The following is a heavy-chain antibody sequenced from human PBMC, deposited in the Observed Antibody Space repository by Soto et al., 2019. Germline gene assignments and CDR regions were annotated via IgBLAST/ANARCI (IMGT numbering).Heavy chain of an antibody. J-gene: IGHJ5*02. D-gene: IGHD6-13*01. CDR2: ISGGGDAT. CDR3: EEGFSDSSPYHWFGP. V-gene: IGHV3-23*01. CDR1: TFTFSRYA. Sequence: PVGSLRLSCTASTFTFSRYAMSWVRQAPGKGLEWVSAISGGGDATFYADSLRGRFTISRDNSKNTLYLQVNSLRVEDTALYYCEEGFSDSSPYHWFGPWGQGTLVTVSS.